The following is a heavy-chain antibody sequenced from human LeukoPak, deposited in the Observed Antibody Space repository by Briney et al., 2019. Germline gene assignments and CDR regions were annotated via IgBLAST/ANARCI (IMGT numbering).Heavy chain of an antibody. D-gene: IGHD2-21*01. CDR2: IIPIFGTA. V-gene: IGHV1-69*13. Sequence: GASVKVSCKASGGTFSSYAISWVRQAPGQGLEWMGGIIPIFGTANYAQKFQGRVTITADESTSTAYVELSSLRSEDTAVYYCARTTYCGGDCYSLPIDYWGQGTLVTVSS. CDR1: GGTFSSYA. J-gene: IGHJ4*02. CDR3: ARTTYCGGDCYSLPIDY.